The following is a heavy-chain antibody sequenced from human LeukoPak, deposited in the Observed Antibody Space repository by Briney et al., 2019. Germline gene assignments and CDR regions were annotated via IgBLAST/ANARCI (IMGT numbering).Heavy chain of an antibody. J-gene: IGHJ5*02. CDR1: GFTFSSYG. Sequence: GGSLRLSCAASGFTFSSYGMHWVRQAPGKGLEWVAFIRYDGSNKYYADSVKGRFTNSRDNSKNTLYLQMNSLRAEDTAVYYCAKEALPYYYGSGSYSNNWFDPWGQGTLVTVSS. V-gene: IGHV3-30*02. CDR3: AKEALPYYYGSGSYSNNWFDP. CDR2: IRYDGSNK. D-gene: IGHD3-10*01.